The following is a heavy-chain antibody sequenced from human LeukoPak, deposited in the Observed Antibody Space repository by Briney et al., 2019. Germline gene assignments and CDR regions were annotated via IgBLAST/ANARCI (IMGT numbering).Heavy chain of an antibody. J-gene: IGHJ4*02. V-gene: IGHV3-33*06. CDR1: GFTFSTYG. CDR3: VKDQERFDSDSSVIDY. CDR2: IWYDGINK. D-gene: IGHD3-22*01. Sequence: GGSLRLSCVASGFTFSTYGMHWVRQAPGKGLEWVAVIWYDGINKYYEDSVKGRFTISRDNSKNTLYLQMNSLRAEDTAVYYCVKDQERFDSDSSVIDYWGQGTLVTVSS.